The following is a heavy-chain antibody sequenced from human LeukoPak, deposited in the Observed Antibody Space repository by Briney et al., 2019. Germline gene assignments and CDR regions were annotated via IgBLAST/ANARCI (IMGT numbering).Heavy chain of an antibody. CDR2: IYHRGST. V-gene: IGHV4-30-2*01. Sequence: SETLSLTCAVSGGSISSGGYSWSWIRQPPGKGLEWIGYIYHRGSTNYNPSLKSRVTISVDTSKNQFSLKLSSVTAADTAVYYCARDVTRRIRKYYFDYWGQGTLVTVSS. J-gene: IGHJ4*02. CDR1: GGSISSGGYS. D-gene: IGHD4-17*01. CDR3: ARDVTRRIRKYYFDY.